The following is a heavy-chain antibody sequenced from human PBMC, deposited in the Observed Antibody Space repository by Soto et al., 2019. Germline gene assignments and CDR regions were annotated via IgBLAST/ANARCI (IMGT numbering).Heavy chain of an antibody. CDR3: ARHMIAAASSYYFDY. CDR2: IYYSGST. Sequence: PSETLSLTCTVSGGSISSSSYYWGWIRQPPGKGLEWIGSIYYSGSTYYNPSLKSRVTISVDTSKNQFSLKLSSVTAADTAVYYCARHMIAAASSYYFDYWGQGTLLTVS. CDR1: GGSISSSSYY. V-gene: IGHV4-39*01. J-gene: IGHJ4*02. D-gene: IGHD6-13*01.